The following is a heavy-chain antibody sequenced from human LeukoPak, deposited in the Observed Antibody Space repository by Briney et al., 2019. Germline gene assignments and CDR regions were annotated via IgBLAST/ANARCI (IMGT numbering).Heavy chain of an antibody. CDR2: IWYDASNK. J-gene: IGHJ5*02. Sequence: PGESLRLSCAASGFTFSSFGVHWVRQAPGKGLEWVAVIWYDASNKYYVDSVKGRFTISRDNSKNTLYLQMNSLRDDDTAVYYCVRGVGVSRFNYLDPWGQGTLVIVSS. D-gene: IGHD1-7*01. CDR3: VRGVGVSRFNYLDP. V-gene: IGHV3-33*01. CDR1: GFTFSSFG.